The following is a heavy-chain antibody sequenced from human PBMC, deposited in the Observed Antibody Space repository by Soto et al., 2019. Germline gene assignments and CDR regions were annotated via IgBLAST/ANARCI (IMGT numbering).Heavy chain of an antibody. D-gene: IGHD3-9*01. J-gene: IGHJ6*03. CDR1: RYTFTSYG. CDR3: ARVGYDILTGYYLSYYYYYYMVV. Sequence: GASVKVSCKASRYTFTSYGISWVRQAPGQGLEWMGWISAYNGNTNYAQKLQGRVTMTTDTSTSTACMELRSLRSDDTAVYYCARVGYDILTGYYLSYYYYYYMVVWGKGTTVTVSS. V-gene: IGHV1-18*01. CDR2: ISAYNGNT.